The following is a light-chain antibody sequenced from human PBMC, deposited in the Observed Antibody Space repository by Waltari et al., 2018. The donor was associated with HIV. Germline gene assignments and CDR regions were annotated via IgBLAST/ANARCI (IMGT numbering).Light chain of an antibody. CDR3: QESFS. CDR2: SAS. V-gene: IGKV1-39*01. Sequence: DIQMTQSPSSLSASVGDRVTITCRASQSISNNLNWYQQKLGKAPKLLIYSASILESGVPARFSGSGSGTYFTLTISSLQPEDFATYYCQESFSFGPGTKVDIK. CDR1: QSISNN. J-gene: IGKJ3*01.